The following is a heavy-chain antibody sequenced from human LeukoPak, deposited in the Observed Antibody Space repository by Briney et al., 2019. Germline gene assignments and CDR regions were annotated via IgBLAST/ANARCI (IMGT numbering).Heavy chain of an antibody. J-gene: IGHJ4*02. CDR1: GYSFTSYW. CDR3: ARHARASFGVALLGFDY. Sequence: KRGESLKISCKGSGYSFTSYWIGWVRQMPGKGLEWMGIIYHGDSDTRYSPSFQGQVTISADKSISTAYLQWSSLKASDTAMYYCARHARASFGVALLGFDYWGQGTLVTVSS. V-gene: IGHV5-51*01. D-gene: IGHD3-3*01. CDR2: IYHGDSDT.